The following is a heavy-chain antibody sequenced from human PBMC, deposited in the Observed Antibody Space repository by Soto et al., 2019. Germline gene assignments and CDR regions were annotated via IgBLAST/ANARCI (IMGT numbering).Heavy chain of an antibody. J-gene: IGHJ6*02. D-gene: IGHD6-19*01. V-gene: IGHV1-24*01. CDR2: FDPEDGET. Sequence: ASVKVSCKASGYTLTELSMHWVRQAPGKGLEWMGGFDPEDGETIYAQKFQGRVTMTEDTSTDTAYMELSSLRSEDTAVYYCATEVRAVAGNYYYYGMDVWGQGTTVTVSS. CDR3: ATEVRAVAGNYYYYGMDV. CDR1: GYTLTELS.